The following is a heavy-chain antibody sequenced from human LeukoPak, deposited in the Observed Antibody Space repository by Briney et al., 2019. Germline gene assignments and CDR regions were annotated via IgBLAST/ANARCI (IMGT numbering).Heavy chain of an antibody. D-gene: IGHD3-16*02. CDR1: GYTFTGYY. V-gene: IGHV1-2*02. CDR2: INPNTGDT. J-gene: IGHJ5*02. CDR3: ATSFYRQTDA. Sequence: ASVKVSCKASGYTFTGYYMHWVRQAPGQGLEWMGWINPNTGDTNYAQKFQGRVVMTMDTAISTAYLDLSRLTSDDTAMYYCATSFYRQTDAWGQGSLVTVSS.